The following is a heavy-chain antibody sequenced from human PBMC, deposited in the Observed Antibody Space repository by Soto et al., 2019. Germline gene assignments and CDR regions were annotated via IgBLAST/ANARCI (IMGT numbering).Heavy chain of an antibody. V-gene: IGHV3-23*01. CDR1: RFTFSSYA. CDR2: ISGSGGST. CDR3: AKVTAGRYCSGGSCYSGRFDY. D-gene: IGHD2-15*01. Sequence: GGSLRLSCAASRFTFSSYAMSWVRQAPGKGLEWVSAISGSGGSTYYADSVKGRFTISRDNSKNTLYLQMNSLRAEDTAVYYCAKVTAGRYCSGGSCYSGRFDYWGQGTLVTVSS. J-gene: IGHJ4*02.